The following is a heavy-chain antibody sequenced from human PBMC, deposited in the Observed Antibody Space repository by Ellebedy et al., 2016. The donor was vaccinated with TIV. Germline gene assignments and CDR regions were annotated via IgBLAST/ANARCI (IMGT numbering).Heavy chain of an antibody. D-gene: IGHD3-10*01. CDR2: LSDSGGST. V-gene: IGHV3-23*01. CDR1: GFTFSIYA. Sequence: GESLKISXPASGFTFSIYAMSWVRQAPGKGLEWVSTLSDSGGSTYYADSVKGRFTISRDNSKNTLYLQMNSLRAEDTAVYYCAGGAGSLGGYWGQGALVTVSS. J-gene: IGHJ4*02. CDR3: AGGAGSLGGY.